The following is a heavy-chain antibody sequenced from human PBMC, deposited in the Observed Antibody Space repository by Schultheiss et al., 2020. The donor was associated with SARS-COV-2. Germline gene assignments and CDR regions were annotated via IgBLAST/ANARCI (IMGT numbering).Heavy chain of an antibody. Sequence: ASVKVSCKASGYTFTGYYMHWVRQAPGQGLEWMGGFDPEDGETIYAQKFQGRVTMTEDTSTDTAYMELSSLRSEDTAVYYCATGSYDSSGYSEYWGQGTLVTVSS. J-gene: IGHJ4*02. CDR2: FDPEDGET. D-gene: IGHD3-22*01. CDR3: ATGSYDSSGYSEY. V-gene: IGHV1-24*01. CDR1: GYTFTGYY.